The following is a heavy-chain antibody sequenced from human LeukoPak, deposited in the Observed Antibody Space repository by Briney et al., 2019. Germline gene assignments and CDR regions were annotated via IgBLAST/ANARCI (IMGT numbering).Heavy chain of an antibody. D-gene: IGHD2-2*02. CDR1: GGSFSGYY. V-gene: IGHV4-34*01. CDR2: TNHSGST. CDR3: ARGLKYCSSTSCYRYYYYYYYMDV. Sequence: SETLSLTCAVYGGSFSGYYWSWIRQPPGKGLEWIGETNHSGSTNYNPSLKSRVTISVDTSKNQFSLKLSSVTAADTAVYYCARGLKYCSSTSCYRYYYYYYYMDVWGKGTTVTVSS. J-gene: IGHJ6*03.